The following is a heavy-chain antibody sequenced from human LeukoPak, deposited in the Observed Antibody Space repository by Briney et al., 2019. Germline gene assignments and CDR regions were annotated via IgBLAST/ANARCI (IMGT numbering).Heavy chain of an antibody. Sequence: GGSLRLSCVASGFAFSSFAMSWVRQAPGKGLEWVSGLTGSGSTYHADSVKGRFTISRDNSKNTLSLQMSSLRAEDTAVYYCAKMKGWRLYDYCMDVWGKGTTVTVSS. CDR3: AKMKGWRLYDYCMDV. V-gene: IGHV3-23*01. CDR1: GFAFSSFA. J-gene: IGHJ6*03. CDR2: LTGSGST. D-gene: IGHD2-15*01.